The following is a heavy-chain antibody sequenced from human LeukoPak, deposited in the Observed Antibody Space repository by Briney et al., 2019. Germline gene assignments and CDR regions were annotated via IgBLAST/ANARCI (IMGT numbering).Heavy chain of an antibody. CDR2: ISGSGGST. J-gene: IGHJ5*02. D-gene: IGHD6-19*01. CDR1: GFTFSSYA. Sequence: GGSLRLSSAASGFTFSSYAMSWVRQAPGKGLEWVSAISGSGGSTYYADSVKGRFTISRDNSKNTPYLQMNSLRAEDTAVYYCAKGGQWLAYNWFDPWGQGTLVTVSS. V-gene: IGHV3-23*01. CDR3: AKGGQWLAYNWFDP.